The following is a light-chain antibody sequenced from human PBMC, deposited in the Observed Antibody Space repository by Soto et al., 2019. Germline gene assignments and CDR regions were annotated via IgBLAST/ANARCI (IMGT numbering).Light chain of an antibody. J-gene: IGKJ2*02. V-gene: IGKV1-39*01. CDR2: AAS. CDR3: QQSYSTPCT. Sequence: DIQMTQSPSSLSASVGDRVTITCRASQSISSYLNWYQQKPGKAPKLLIYAASSLQSGVPSRFSGSGSWTDFTLTISSLQPEDFATYYCQQSYSTPCTFGQGTKLEIK. CDR1: QSISSY.